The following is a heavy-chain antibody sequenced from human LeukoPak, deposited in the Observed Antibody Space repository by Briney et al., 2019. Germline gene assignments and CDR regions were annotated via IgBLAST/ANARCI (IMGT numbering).Heavy chain of an antibody. D-gene: IGHD3-9*01. CDR3: ARVRYFEWPYMRQPGR. J-gene: IGHJ4*02. CDR2: IYSGGST. V-gene: IGHV3-66*01. CDR1: GFTVSSNY. Sequence: GGSLRLSCAASGFTVSSNYMSWVRQAPGKGLEWGSVIYSGGSTYYADSVKGRFTIFRDNSKNRLYLQMNRLRAEDTAVYYCARVRYFEWPYMRQPGRWGRGTLVTVSS.